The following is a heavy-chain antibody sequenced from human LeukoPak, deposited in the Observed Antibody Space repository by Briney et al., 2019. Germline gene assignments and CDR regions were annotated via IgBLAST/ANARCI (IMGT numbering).Heavy chain of an antibody. J-gene: IGHJ4*02. CDR3: VRGIAAAGNDY. D-gene: IGHD6-13*01. V-gene: IGHV3-74*01. Sequence: GGSLRLSCAASGXTFSSYWVHWVRQTPGKGLVWVSLINNDGSHTTYADSVKGRFTISRDNAKNTLYLQMNSLRAEDTAVYYCVRGIAAAGNDYWGQGTLVTVSS. CDR1: GXTFSSYW. CDR2: INNDGSHT.